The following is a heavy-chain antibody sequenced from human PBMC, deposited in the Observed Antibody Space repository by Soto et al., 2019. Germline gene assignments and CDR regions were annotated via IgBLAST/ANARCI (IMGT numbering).Heavy chain of an antibody. CDR1: GASVRSYH. CDR2: VQMSGTT. Sequence: QVRLQESGPGLVKPSETLSLTCAVSGASVRSYHWSWIRQAAGKGLEWIGRVQMSGTTNYNPSLKTRVTMSLDTSKNEVSLRMTSVTAADTAVYFCAKDRSTMRWFDPWGQRILVTVSS. CDR3: AKDRSTMRWFDP. V-gene: IGHV4-4*07. D-gene: IGHD1-1*01. J-gene: IGHJ5*02.